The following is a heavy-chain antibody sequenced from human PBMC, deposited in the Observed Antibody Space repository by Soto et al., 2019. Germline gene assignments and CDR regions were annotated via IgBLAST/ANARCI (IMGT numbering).Heavy chain of an antibody. J-gene: IGHJ5*02. V-gene: IGHV3-48*02. Sequence: EVQLVESGGGFVQPGGSLRLSCAASGFTFSTHSMHWFRQAPGKGREGVSQIRDDSGTIYYADSVKGRFTISRDNAKNSVYLQMNSLRDDDTATYYCAREPSGGDDYGDPRESWGQGTLVTVSS. CDR3: AREPSGGDDYGDPRES. CDR1: GFTFSTHS. D-gene: IGHD4-17*01. CDR2: IRDDSGTI.